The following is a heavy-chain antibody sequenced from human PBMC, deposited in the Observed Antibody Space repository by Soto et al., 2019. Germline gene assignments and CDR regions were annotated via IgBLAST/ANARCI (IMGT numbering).Heavy chain of an antibody. D-gene: IGHD3-22*01. Sequence: VSLRLSCAASGFTFSSYSMNWVRQAPGKGLEWVSSISSSSSYIYYADSVKGRFTISRDNAKNSLYLQMNSLRAEDTAVYYCARMNYDSSGYPPDYWGQGTLVTVSS. CDR3: ARMNYDSSGYPPDY. CDR2: ISSSSSYI. CDR1: GFTFSSYS. J-gene: IGHJ4*02. V-gene: IGHV3-21*01.